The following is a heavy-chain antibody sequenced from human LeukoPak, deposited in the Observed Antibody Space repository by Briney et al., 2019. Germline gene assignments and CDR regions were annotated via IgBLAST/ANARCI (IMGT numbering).Heavy chain of an antibody. J-gene: IGHJ4*02. D-gene: IGHD4-11*01. V-gene: IGHV4-39*01. CDR2: IYYRGST. CDR1: GGSISSSSYY. CDR3: ASRYDYSNYIDY. Sequence: PSETLSLTCTVSGGSISSSSYYWGWIRQPPGKGLEWIGTIYYRGSTYYNPSLKSRVTISVDTSKNQFSLKLSSVTAADTAVYYCASRYDYSNYIDYWGQGTLVTVSS.